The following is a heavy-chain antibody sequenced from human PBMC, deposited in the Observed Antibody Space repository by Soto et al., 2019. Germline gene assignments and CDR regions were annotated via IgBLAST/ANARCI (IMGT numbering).Heavy chain of an antibody. CDR3: TRDLSDSSYSSGWHYYYYYGMDV. CDR1: GFTFGDYA. D-gene: IGHD6-19*01. CDR2: IRSKAYGGTT. V-gene: IGHV3-49*04. J-gene: IGHJ6*02. Sequence: SLRLSCTASGFTFGDYAMSWVRQAPGKGLEWVGFIRSKAYGGTTEYAASVKGRFTISRDDSKSIAYLQMNSLKTEDTAVYYCTRDLSDSSYSSGWHYYYYYGMDVWGQGTTVTVSS.